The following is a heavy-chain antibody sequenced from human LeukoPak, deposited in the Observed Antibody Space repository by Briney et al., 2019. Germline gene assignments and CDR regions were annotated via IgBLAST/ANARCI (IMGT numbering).Heavy chain of an antibody. Sequence: GGSLRLSCVASGFNVSDNHMSWVRQAPGKGLEWVSSISSSSSYIYYADSVKGRFTISRDNAKNSLYLQMNSLRAEDTAVYYCATRGYDLLHPTFDYWGQGTLVTVSS. V-gene: IGHV3-21*01. CDR1: GFNVSDNH. J-gene: IGHJ4*02. CDR3: ATRGYDLLHPTFDY. D-gene: IGHD5-12*01. CDR2: ISSSSSYI.